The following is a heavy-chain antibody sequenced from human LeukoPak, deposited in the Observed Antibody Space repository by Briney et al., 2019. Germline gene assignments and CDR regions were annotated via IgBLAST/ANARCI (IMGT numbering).Heavy chain of an antibody. CDR2: IKEDGTET. CDR3: GKGGRSLQPY. Sequence: GGSLRLSCAASGFMFSSNWMSWVRLAPGKGLEWVANIKEDGTETYYVDSVKGRFTISRDNAKNSLYLQMNGLRVEDTAVYYCGKGGRSLQPYWGQGTLVTVSS. V-gene: IGHV3-7*03. J-gene: IGHJ4*02. CDR1: GFMFSSNW. D-gene: IGHD1-1*01.